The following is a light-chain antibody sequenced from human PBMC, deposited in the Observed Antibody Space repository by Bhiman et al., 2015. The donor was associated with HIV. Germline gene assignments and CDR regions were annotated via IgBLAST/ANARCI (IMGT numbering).Light chain of an antibody. Sequence: QSVLTQPPSVSGAPGQRVTISCTGSSSNFGAGYEVHWYHQIPGTAPKLLIHGTTNRPSGIPDRFSGSKSGTSATLGITGLQTGDEADYYCQSYDSSLSGSNVFGTGTKVTVL. J-gene: IGLJ1*01. V-gene: IGLV1-40*01. CDR2: GTT. CDR3: QSYDSSLSGSNV. CDR1: SSNFGAGYE.